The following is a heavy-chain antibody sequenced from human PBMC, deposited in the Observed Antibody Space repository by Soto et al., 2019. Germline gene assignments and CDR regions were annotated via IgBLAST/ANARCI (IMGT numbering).Heavy chain of an antibody. V-gene: IGHV3-23*01. CDR3: ARLGSSSQSH. CDR1: GFTFSSYV. Sequence: EVQLLESGGGLVQPGGSLRLSCAASGFTFSSYVMTWVRQAPGQGLEWVSGIGSSGAFTYYADSVKGRFTISRDNSKNTLYLQMNSLRAEDTALYYCARLGSSSQSHWGQGTLVTVSS. J-gene: IGHJ4*02. CDR2: IGSSGAFT. D-gene: IGHD2-2*01.